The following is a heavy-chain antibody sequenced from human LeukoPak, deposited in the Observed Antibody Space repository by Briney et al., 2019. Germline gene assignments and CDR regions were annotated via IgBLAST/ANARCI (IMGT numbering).Heavy chain of an antibody. CDR3: ARETGCRRYCSGGSCYSVYYYYGMDV. CDR1: GGSFSGYY. J-gene: IGHJ6*02. V-gene: IGHV4-34*01. D-gene: IGHD2-15*01. Sequence: PSETLSLTCAVYGGSFSGYYWSWIRQPPGKGLEWIGEINHSGSSNYNPSLKSRVTISVDTSKNQFSLKLSSVTAADTAVYYCARETGCRRYCSGGSCYSVYYYYGMDVWGQGTTVTVSS. CDR2: INHSGSS.